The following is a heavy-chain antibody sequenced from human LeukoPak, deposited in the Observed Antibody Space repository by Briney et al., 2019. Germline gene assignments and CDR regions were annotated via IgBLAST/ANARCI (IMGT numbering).Heavy chain of an antibody. D-gene: IGHD5-18*01. V-gene: IGHV4-39*02. CDR3: ARDPGIQLWLHWFDP. CDR1: GGSISSSSYY. Sequence: SETLSLTCTVSGGSISSSSYYWGWIRQPPGKGLEWIGSIYYSGSTYYNPSLKSRVTISVDTSKNQFSLKLSSVTAADTAVYYCARDPGIQLWLHWFDPWGQGTLVTVSS. J-gene: IGHJ5*02. CDR2: IYYSGST.